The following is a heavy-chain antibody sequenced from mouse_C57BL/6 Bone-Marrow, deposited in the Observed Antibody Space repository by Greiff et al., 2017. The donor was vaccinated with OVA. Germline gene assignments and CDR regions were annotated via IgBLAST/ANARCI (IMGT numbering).Heavy chain of an antibody. D-gene: IGHD1-1*02. CDR2: ISSGGSYT. CDR3: ARLYGGLNY. Sequence: EVQLVESGGDSVKPGGSLKLSCAASGFTFSSYGMSWVRQTPDKRLEWVATISSGGSYTYYPDSVKGRFTISRDNAKNTLYLQMSSLKSEDTAMYYCARLYGGLNYWGQGTTLTVSS. CDR1: GFTFSSYG. J-gene: IGHJ2*01. V-gene: IGHV5-6*01.